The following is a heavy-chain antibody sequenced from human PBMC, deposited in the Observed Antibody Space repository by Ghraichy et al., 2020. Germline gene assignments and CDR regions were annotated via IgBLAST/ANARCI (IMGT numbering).Heavy chain of an antibody. CDR3: ARDPGSSGYRNYWYFDL. J-gene: IGHJ2*01. D-gene: IGHD3-22*01. V-gene: IGHV3-74*01. CDR1: GFTFNSYW. CDR2: INFDGSST. Sequence: GSLRLSCAASGFTFNSYWMHWVRQAPGKGLVWVSRINFDGSSTSYADSVKGRFTISRDNAKNTLYLQMNSLRAEDTAVYYCARDPGSSGYRNYWYFDLWGRGTLVTVSS.